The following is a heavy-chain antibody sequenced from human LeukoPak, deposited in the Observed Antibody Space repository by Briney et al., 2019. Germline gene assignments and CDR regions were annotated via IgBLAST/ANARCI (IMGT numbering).Heavy chain of an antibody. CDR3: AKSGGSVVATPFDY. V-gene: IGHV3-23*01. D-gene: IGHD5-12*01. CDR1: GFTFSSYA. J-gene: IGHJ4*02. CDR2: ISGSGGST. Sequence: GGSLRLSCAASGFTFSSYAMSWVRQAPGKGLEWVSAISGSGGSTYYADSVKGRFTISRDNSKNTLYLQMNSLRAEDTALYYCAKSGGSVVATPFDYWGQGTLVTVSS.